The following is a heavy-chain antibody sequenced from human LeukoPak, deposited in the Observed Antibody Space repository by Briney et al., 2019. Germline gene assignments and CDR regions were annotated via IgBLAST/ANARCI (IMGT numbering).Heavy chain of an antibody. CDR2: IIPIFGTA. CDR3: ARLPLRSIAVGYYGMDV. CDR1: GGTFSSYA. J-gene: IGHJ6*02. D-gene: IGHD6-6*01. Sequence: GSSVKVSCKASGGTFSSYAISWVRQAPGQGLEWMGGIIPIFGTANYAQKFQGRVTITADESMSTAYMELSSLRSEDTAVYYCARLPLRSIAVGYYGMDVWGQGTTVTVSS. V-gene: IGHV1-69*01.